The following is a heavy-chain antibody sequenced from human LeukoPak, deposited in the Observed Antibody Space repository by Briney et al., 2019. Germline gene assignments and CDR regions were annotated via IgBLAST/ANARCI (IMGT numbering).Heavy chain of an antibody. D-gene: IGHD6-6*01. CDR1: GGTFSSYA. J-gene: IGHJ6*03. CDR3: AREGLGQLVRGAYHYYYYMDV. Sequence: SVKVSCKASGGTFSSYAISWVRQAPGQGLEWMGGIIPIFGKANYAQKFQGRVTITADESTSTDYMELSSLRSEDTAVYYCAREGLGQLVRGAYHYYYYMDVWGKGTTVTVSS. V-gene: IGHV1-69*13. CDR2: IIPIFGKA.